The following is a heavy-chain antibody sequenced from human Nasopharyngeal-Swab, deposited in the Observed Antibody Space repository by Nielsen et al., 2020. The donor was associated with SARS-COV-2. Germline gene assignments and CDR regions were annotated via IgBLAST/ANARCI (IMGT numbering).Heavy chain of an antibody. Sequence: WIRQPPGKGLEWVSIISGSGNTTYYADSVNDRFTISGDNSKNTLYLQMNSLRVDDTAVYYCAKAPYLRGLDVWGQGTTVTVSS. J-gene: IGHJ6*02. CDR3: AKAPYLRGLDV. V-gene: IGHV3-23*01. CDR2: ISGSGNTT. D-gene: IGHD2-21*01.